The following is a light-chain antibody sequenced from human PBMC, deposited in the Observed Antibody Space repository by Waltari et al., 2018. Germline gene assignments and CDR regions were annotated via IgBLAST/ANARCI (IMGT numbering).Light chain of an antibody. J-gene: IGKJ1*01. V-gene: IGKV2-30*02. CDR1: QSLVHSDGNTY. CDR2: RVS. CDR3: MQGTHWPET. Sequence: DVVMTQSPLSLPVTLGQPASISCRSSQSLVHSDGNTYLNWFQQRPGQSPRRLIYRVSNRDSGVPDRFSGGGSGTDFTLKISGVEAEDIGVYYCMQGTHWPETFGQGTKVEIK.